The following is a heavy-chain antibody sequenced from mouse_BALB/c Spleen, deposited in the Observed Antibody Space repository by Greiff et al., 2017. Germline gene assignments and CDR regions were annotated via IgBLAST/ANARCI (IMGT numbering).Heavy chain of an antibody. V-gene: IGHV3-1*02. D-gene: IGHD2-14*01. J-gene: IGHJ4*01. Sequence: VQLQQSGPDLVKPSQSLSLTCTVTGYSITSGYSWHWIRQFPGNKLEWMGYIHYSGSTNYNPSLKSRSSITRDTSKNQFFLQLNSVTTEDTATYYCATPGVRGAMDYWGQGTSVTVSS. CDR1: GYSITSGYS. CDR3: ATPGVRGAMDY. CDR2: IHYSGST.